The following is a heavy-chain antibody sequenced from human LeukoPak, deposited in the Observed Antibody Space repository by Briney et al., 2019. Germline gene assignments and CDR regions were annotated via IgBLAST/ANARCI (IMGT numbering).Heavy chain of an antibody. J-gene: IGHJ5*02. CDR1: SVSISGGGYC. D-gene: IGHD5-18*01. Sequence: PSETLSLTCAVSSVSISGGGYCWNWIRQPPGKGLEWIGYICYSGITYYNPSLKSRVTISVDTSKNQFSLKLSSVTAADTAVYYCARAIVGTAMVWWFDPWGQGTLVTVSS. CDR2: ICYSGIT. CDR3: ARAIVGTAMVWWFDP. V-gene: IGHV4-30-4*07.